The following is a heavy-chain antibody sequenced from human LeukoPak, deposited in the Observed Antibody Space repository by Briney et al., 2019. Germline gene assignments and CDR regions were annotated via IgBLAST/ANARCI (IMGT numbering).Heavy chain of an antibody. Sequence: GGSLRLSCAASGFTFSSYGMHWVRQAPGKGLEWVAVISYDGSNKYYADSVKGRFTISRDNSKNTLYLQMNSLRAEDTAVYYCARAPHYYDSSGYSKNSYAFDIWGQGTMVTVSS. D-gene: IGHD3-22*01. CDR3: ARAPHYYDSSGYSKNSYAFDI. V-gene: IGHV3-30*03. CDR2: ISYDGSNK. CDR1: GFTFSSYG. J-gene: IGHJ3*02.